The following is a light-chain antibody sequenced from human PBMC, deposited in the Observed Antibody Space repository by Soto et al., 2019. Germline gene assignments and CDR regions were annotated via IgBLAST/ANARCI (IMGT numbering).Light chain of an antibody. CDR2: GAS. Sequence: EIVMTQSPATLSVSPGERATLSCRASQSVSSNLAWYQQKPGQAPRLLIYGASTRATGVAARFSGSGSGTEFTLTISSLQSEDFAAYHCQQYKNWPLTFGQGTKV. CDR1: QSVSSN. V-gene: IGKV3-15*01. CDR3: QQYKNWPLT. J-gene: IGKJ1*01.